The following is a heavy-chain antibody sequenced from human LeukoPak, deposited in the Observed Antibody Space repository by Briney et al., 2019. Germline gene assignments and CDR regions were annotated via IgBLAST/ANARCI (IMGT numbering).Heavy chain of an antibody. CDR2: IYTSGST. J-gene: IGHJ5*02. V-gene: IGHV4-61*02. Sequence: SETLSLTCTVSGGSISSGSYYWSWIRQPAGKGLEWIGRIYTSGSTNYNPSLKSRVTISVDTSKNQFSLKLTSVTAADTAIYYCARDKTEFGRLSVLDPWGQGTLVTVSS. D-gene: IGHD2-15*01. CDR1: GGSISSGSYY. CDR3: ARDKTEFGRLSVLDP.